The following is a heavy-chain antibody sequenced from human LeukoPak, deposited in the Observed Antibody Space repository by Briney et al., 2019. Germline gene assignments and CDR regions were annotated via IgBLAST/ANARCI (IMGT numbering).Heavy chain of an antibody. CDR3: ARDAGRASNWFDP. V-gene: IGHV3-30-3*01. CDR1: GFTFSSYA. D-gene: IGHD3-10*01. J-gene: IGHJ5*02. Sequence: GRSLRLSCAASGFTFSSYAMHWVRQAPGKGLEWVAVISYDGSNKYYADSVKGRFTISRDNSKNTLYLQMNSLRAEDTAVYYCARDAGRASNWFDPWGQETLVTVSS. CDR2: ISYDGSNK.